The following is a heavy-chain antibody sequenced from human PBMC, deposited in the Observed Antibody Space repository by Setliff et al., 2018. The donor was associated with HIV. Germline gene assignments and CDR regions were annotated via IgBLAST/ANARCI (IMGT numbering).Heavy chain of an antibody. CDR2: IKQDGSEK. CDR3: AGSLRGTAAVHSRGY. Sequence: GGSLRLSCAASGFTFSSYWMSWVRQAPGKGLEWVANIKQDGSEKYYVDSVKGRFTISRDNTENSLYLQMNNLRVDDTAIYYCAGSLRGTAAVHSRGYWGQGTLVTVSS. V-gene: IGHV3-7*03. CDR1: GFTFSSYW. D-gene: IGHD6-13*01. J-gene: IGHJ4*02.